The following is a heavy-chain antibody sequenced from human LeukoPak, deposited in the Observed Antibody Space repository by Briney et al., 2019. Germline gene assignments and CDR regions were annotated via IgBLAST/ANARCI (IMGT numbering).Heavy chain of an antibody. CDR2: INTSGST. D-gene: IGHD5-12*01. CDR3: ARDGYSGNDGI. Sequence: SETLSLTCTVSGGSISSRSYYWSWIRQPAGKGLEWIGRINTSGSTKYKSSLKSRFTISVDTSKNQFSLRLSSVTAADTAVYYCARDGYSGNDGIWGQGTLVTVSS. V-gene: IGHV4-61*02. CDR1: GGSISSRSYY. J-gene: IGHJ4*02.